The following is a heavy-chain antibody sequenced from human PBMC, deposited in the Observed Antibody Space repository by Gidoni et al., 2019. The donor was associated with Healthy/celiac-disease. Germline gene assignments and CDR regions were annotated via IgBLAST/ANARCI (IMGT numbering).Heavy chain of an antibody. J-gene: IGHJ6*02. CDR3: ARVGAVATINGMDV. D-gene: IGHD5-12*01. V-gene: IGHV1-3*01. CDR1: GYTFTSYA. CDR2: INAGNGNT. Sequence: QVQLVQSGAEVKKPGASVKVSCKASGYTFTSYAMHWVRQAPGQRLEWMGWINAGNGNTKYSQKFQGRVTITRDTSASTAYMELSSLRSEDTAVYYCARVGAVATINGMDVWGQGTTVTVSS.